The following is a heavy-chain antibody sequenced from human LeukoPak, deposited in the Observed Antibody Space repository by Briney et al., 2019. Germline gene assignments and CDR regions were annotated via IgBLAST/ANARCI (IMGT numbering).Heavy chain of an antibody. J-gene: IGHJ3*02. D-gene: IGHD6-19*01. CDR2: IYYSGST. Sequence: PSETLSLTCTVSGGSISSYYWSWIRQPPGKGLEWIGYIYYSGSTNYNPSLKSRVTISVDTSKNQFSLKLSSVTAADTAVYYCARDASIAVAGTDIWGQGTMVTVSP. V-gene: IGHV4-59*01. CDR1: GGSISSYY. CDR3: ARDASIAVAGTDI.